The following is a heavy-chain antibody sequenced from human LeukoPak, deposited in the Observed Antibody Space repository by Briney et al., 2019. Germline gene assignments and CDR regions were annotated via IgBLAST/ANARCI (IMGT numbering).Heavy chain of an antibody. CDR3: ARAARRDGYNHFDY. CDR2: IIPIFGTA. Sequence: ASVKVSCMASGGTFSSYAISWVRQAPGQGLEWMGGIIPIFGTANYGQKFQGRVTITADESTSTAYMELSSLRSEDTAVYYCARAARRDGYNHFDYWGQGTLVTVSS. J-gene: IGHJ4*02. D-gene: IGHD5-24*01. CDR1: GGTFSSYA. V-gene: IGHV1-69*13.